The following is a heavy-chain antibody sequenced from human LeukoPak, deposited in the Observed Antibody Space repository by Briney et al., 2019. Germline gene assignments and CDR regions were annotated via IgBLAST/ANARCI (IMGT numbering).Heavy chain of an antibody. J-gene: IGHJ4*02. CDR3: ARDLENYYDSSGYYSPALGY. Sequence: GGSLRLSCAASGFTFSSYSMNWVRQAPGKGVEWVSSISSSSSYIYYADSVKCRFTISRDNAKNSLYLQMNSVRAEDTAVYYCARDLENYYDSSGYYSPALGYWGQGTLVTVSS. V-gene: IGHV3-21*01. CDR1: GFTFSSYS. CDR2: ISSSSSYI. D-gene: IGHD3-22*01.